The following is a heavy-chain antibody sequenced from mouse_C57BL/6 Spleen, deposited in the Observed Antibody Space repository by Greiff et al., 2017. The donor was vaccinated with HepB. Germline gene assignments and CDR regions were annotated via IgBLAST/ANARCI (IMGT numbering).Heavy chain of an antibody. V-gene: IGHV1-15*01. D-gene: IGHD1-1*01. Sequence: QVQLQQSGAVLVRPGASVTLSCKASGYTFTDYEMHWVKQTPVHGLEWIGAIDPETGGTAYNQKFKGKTILTADKSSSTAYMELRSLTSEDSAVYYCTGGVGLYFDYWGQGTTLTVSS. CDR1: GYTFTDYE. CDR2: IDPETGGT. CDR3: TGGVGLYFDY. J-gene: IGHJ2*01.